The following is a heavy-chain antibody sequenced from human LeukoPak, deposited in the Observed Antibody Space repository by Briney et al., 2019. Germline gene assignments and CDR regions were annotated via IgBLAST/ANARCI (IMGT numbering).Heavy chain of an antibody. V-gene: IGHV3-7*01. Sequence: PGGSLRLSCAGSGFLFNTNWMTWVRQAPGKGLEWVATIKQDGSEKYYVDSVKGRFTISRDNAKNSLYLQMNSLRAEDTAVYYCATYSSLNRREFQYWGQGTLLTVSS. J-gene: IGHJ1*01. CDR2: IKQDGSEK. D-gene: IGHD3-22*01. CDR3: ATYSSLNRREFQY. CDR1: GFLFNTNW.